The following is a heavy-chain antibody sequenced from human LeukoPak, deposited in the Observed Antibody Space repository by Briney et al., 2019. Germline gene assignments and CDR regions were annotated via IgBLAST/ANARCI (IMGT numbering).Heavy chain of an antibody. CDR2: IYYSGST. J-gene: IGHJ3*02. CDR1: GGSISSSSYY. CDR3: ARTTDPYYYEGGGAFDI. D-gene: IGHD3-22*01. V-gene: IGHV4-39*01. Sequence: SETLSLTCTVSGGSISSSSYYWGWIRQPPGKGLEWIGSIYYSGSTYHNPSLKSRVTISVDTSKNQFSLKLSSVTAADTAVYYCARTTDPYYYEGGGAFDIWGQGTMVTVSS.